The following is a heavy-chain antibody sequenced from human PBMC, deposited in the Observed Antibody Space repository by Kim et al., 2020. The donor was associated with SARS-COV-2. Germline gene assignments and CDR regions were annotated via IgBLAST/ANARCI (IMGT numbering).Heavy chain of an antibody. Sequence: SETLSLTCTVSGGSISSSSYYWGWIRQPPGKGLEWIGSIYYSGSTYYNPSLKSRVTISVDTSKNQFSLKLSSVTAADTAVYYCARHEPPYYYGSGSYYGMDVWGQGTTVTVSS. V-gene: IGHV4-39*01. J-gene: IGHJ6*02. D-gene: IGHD3-10*01. CDR2: IYYSGST. CDR1: GGSISSSSYY. CDR3: ARHEPPYYYGSGSYYGMDV.